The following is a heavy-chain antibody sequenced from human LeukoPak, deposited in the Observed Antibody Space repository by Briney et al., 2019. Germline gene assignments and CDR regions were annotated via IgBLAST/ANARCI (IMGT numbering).Heavy chain of an antibody. CDR1: GFTFSSYS. V-gene: IGHV3-21*01. Sequence: GGSLRLSCAASGFTFSSYSINWVRQAPGKGLEWVSSISGGSTYIYYTDSVKGRFTISRDNARNSLFLQMNNLRAEDTAVYYCARGAGATRKIDYWGQGTLVTVSS. J-gene: IGHJ4*02. CDR3: ARGAGATRKIDY. D-gene: IGHD1-26*01. CDR2: ISGGSTYI.